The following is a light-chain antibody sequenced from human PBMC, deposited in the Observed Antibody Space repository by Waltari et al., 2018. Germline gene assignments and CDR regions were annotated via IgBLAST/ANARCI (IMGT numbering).Light chain of an antibody. CDR2: GAS. Sequence: EIVMTQSPATLSVSPGERATLSCRASQSVSSNLAWYQQKPGQAPRLLIYGASTRATGIPARFSGSGSGTEFTLTISSLQSEDFAVYYCQQYNNWPITLGGGTKVEIK. CDR3: QQYNNWPIT. V-gene: IGKV3-15*01. CDR1: QSVSSN. J-gene: IGKJ4*01.